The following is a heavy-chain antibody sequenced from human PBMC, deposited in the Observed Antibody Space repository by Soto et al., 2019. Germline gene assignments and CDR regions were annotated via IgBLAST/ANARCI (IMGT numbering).Heavy chain of an antibody. CDR3: ARDRGVPTRYGTESIQDY. D-gene: IGHD3-10*01. CDR1: GYTFTGYY. Sequence: ASVKVSCKASGYTFTGYYMHWVRQAPGQGLEWMGWINPNSGGTNYAQKFQGRVTMTRDTSISTAYMELSRLRSDDTAVYYCARDRGVPTRYGTESIQDYWGQGTLVTVSS. J-gene: IGHJ4*02. CDR2: INPNSGGT. V-gene: IGHV1-2*02.